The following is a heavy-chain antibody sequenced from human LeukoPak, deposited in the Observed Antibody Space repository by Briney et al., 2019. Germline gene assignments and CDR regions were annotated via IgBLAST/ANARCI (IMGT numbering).Heavy chain of an antibody. J-gene: IGHJ6*03. CDR2: IYPGDSDA. V-gene: IGHV5-51*01. D-gene: IGHD6-13*01. Sequence: GESLKISCKGSGYSFTSYWIGWVRQMPGKGLKWMGIIYPGDSDARYSPSFQGQVTISADKSISTAYLQWSSLKASDTAMYYCARQVQSSWYRPRGYYYMDVWGKGTTVTISS. CDR3: ARQVQSSWYRPRGYYYMDV. CDR1: GYSFTSYW.